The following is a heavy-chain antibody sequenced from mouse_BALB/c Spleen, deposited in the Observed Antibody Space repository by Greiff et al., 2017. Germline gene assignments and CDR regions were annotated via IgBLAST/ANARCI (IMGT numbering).Heavy chain of an antibody. CDR2: INPSSGYT. D-gene: IGHD1-1*01. J-gene: IGHJ2*01. CDR1: GYTFTSYT. V-gene: IGHV1-4*02. CDR3: ASVVATDY. Sequence: QVQLKESAAELARPGASVKMSCKASGYTFTSYTMHWVKQRPGQGLEWIGYINPSSGYTEYNQKFKDKTTLTADKSSSTAYMQLSSLTSEDSAVYYCASVVATDYWGQGTTLTVSS.